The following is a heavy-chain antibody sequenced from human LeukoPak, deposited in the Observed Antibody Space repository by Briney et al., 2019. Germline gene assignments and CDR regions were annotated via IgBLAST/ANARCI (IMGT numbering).Heavy chain of an antibody. V-gene: IGHV3-7*01. J-gene: IGHJ4*02. Sequence: PGGSLRLSCAASGFTFSNYWMTWVRQAPGKGLEWVANIKQDGTEKYYVDSVKGRFTISRDNAENSLYLQMNSLRAWDTAVYYCTRDTGCPGGTCYSFYDYWAREPWSPSPQ. CDR3: TRDTGCPGGTCYSFYDY. CDR1: GFTFSNYW. D-gene: IGHD2-15*01. CDR2: IKQDGTEK.